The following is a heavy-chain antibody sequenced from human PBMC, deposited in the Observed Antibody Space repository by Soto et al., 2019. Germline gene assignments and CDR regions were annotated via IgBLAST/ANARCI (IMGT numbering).Heavy chain of an antibody. CDR3: ERVDYSNYVDY. J-gene: IGHJ4*02. CDR2: IYYSGST. D-gene: IGHD4-4*01. Sequence: PSETLSLTCTVSGGSISSGGYYWSWIRQHPGKGLEWIGYIYYSGSTYYNPSLKSRVTISVDTSKNQFSLKLSSVTAADTAVYYCERVDYSNYVDYWGQGTLVTVSS. V-gene: IGHV4-31*03. CDR1: GGSISSGGYY.